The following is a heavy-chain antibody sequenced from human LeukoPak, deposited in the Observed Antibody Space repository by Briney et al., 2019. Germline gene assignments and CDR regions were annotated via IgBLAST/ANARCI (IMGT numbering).Heavy chain of an antibody. CDR2: INWNGGST. J-gene: IGHJ3*02. CDR1: GFTFDDYG. Sequence: GGSPRLSCAASGFTFDDYGMSWVRQAPGKGLEWVSGINWNGGSTGYADSVKGRFTISRDNAKNSLYLQMNSLRAEDTASYYCAREATTVRGVNDAFDIWGQGTMVTVSS. V-gene: IGHV3-20*04. CDR3: AREATTVRGVNDAFDI. D-gene: IGHD3-10*01.